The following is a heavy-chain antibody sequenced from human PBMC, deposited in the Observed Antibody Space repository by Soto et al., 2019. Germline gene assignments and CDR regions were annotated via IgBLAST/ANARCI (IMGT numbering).Heavy chain of an antibody. CDR2: IYYSGST. J-gene: IGHJ3*02. CDR1: GGSISSGGYY. D-gene: IGHD2-2*01. V-gene: IGHV4-31*03. CDR3: AREDIVVVPAARDAFDI. Sequence: QVQLQESGPGLVKPSQTLSLTCTVSGGSISSGGYYWSWIRQHPGKGLEWIGYIYYSGSTYYNPSLKHRVTISVDTSKNQFSLKRSSVTAADTAVYYCAREDIVVVPAARDAFDIWGQGTMVTVSS.